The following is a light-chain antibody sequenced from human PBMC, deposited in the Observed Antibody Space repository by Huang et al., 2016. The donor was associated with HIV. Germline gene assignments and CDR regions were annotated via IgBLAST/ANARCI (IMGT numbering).Light chain of an antibody. J-gene: IGKJ1*01. V-gene: IGKV4-1*01. CDR2: WAS. CDR3: HQYYSSPQT. CDR1: QRVFHSSNNKNY. Sequence: DIVVTQSPGSLALSLGERAAINCTSSQRVFHSSNNKNYLSWYQLKPGQSPQLLIYWASTREFGVPDRFRGTGSGTDFTLTITSLQAEDVAVYYCHQYYSSPQTFGQGTKVEV.